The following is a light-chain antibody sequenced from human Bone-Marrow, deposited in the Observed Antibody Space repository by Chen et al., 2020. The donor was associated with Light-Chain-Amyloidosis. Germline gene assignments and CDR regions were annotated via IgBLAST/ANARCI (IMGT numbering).Light chain of an antibody. J-gene: IGLJ3*02. CDR3: QVWDRSSDRPV. CDR1: NIGSTS. CDR2: DDS. V-gene: IGLV3-21*02. Sequence: SYVLPPPSSVSAAPGQTATIACGGNNIGSTSVHWYQQTPGQAPLLVVYDDSDRPPGIPERLSGSNAGNTATLTISRVEAGDEADYYCQVWDRSSDRPVFGGGTKLTVL.